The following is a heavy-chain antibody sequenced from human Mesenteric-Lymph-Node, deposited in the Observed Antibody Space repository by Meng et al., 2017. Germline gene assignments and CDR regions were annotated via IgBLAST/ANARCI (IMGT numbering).Heavy chain of an antibody. CDR3: AREGAYGLFDY. J-gene: IGHJ4*02. D-gene: IGHD4-17*01. Sequence: GESLKISCAASGFTFTNYWMSWVRQSPGKGLERVANIKEDGSEKYYVDSVKGRFTISRDNSKNTLYLQMNSLRAEDTAVYYCAREGAYGLFDYWGQGTLVTVSS. V-gene: IGHV3-7*01. CDR2: IKEDGSEK. CDR1: GFTFTNYW.